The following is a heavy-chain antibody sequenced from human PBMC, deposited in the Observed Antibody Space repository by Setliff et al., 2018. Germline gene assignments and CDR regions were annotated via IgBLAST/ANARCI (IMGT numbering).Heavy chain of an antibody. D-gene: IGHD3-10*01. J-gene: IGHJ3*02. CDR1: GGSISTSSY. CDR2: IYYSGTT. CDR3: ARRGYYYGWGDSNAFDI. Sequence: SETLSLTCTVSGGSISTSSYWGWIRQPPGKGLGWIGSIYYSGTTYYNPSLKSRVTISVDTSKNQFSLKLSSVTAADTAVYYCARRGYYYGWGDSNAFDIWGQGTMVTV. V-gene: IGHV4-39*01.